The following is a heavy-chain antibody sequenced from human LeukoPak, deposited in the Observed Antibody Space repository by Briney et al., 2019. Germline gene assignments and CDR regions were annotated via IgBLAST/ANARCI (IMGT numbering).Heavy chain of an antibody. CDR2: IIPIFGTA. D-gene: IGHD6-13*01. J-gene: IGHJ4*02. CDR1: GGTFSSYA. V-gene: IGHV1-69*01. CDR3: ARGHYSSSWYGY. Sequence: ASVKVSCKASGGTFSSYAISWVRQAPGQGLEWMGGIIPIFGTANYAQKFQGRVTITADESTSTAYMELSSLRSEDTAVYYCARGHYSSSWYGYWGQGTLVTVSS.